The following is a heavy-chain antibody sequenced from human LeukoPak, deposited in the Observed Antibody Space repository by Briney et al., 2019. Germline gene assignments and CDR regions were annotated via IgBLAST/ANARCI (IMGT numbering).Heavy chain of an antibody. CDR1: GFTFDDYG. V-gene: IGHV3-20*04. CDR2: INWNGGST. D-gene: IGHD3-10*01. J-gene: IGHJ6*03. CDR3: ARLGPGTYYYYYYYMDV. Sequence: GGSLRLSCAASGFTFDDYGMSWVRQAPGKGLEWVSGINWNGGSTGYADSVKGRFTISRDNAKNSLYLQMNSLRAEDTALYYCARLGPGTYYYYYYYMDVWGKGTTVTVSS.